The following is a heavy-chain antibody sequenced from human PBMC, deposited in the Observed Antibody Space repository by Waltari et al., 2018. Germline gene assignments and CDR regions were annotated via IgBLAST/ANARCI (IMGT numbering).Heavy chain of an antibody. CDR2: IRPQGSDT. D-gene: IGHD3-9*01. V-gene: IGHV3-74*03. J-gene: IGHJ4*02. CDR1: GFSFSSKW. CDR3: VRGSTDWRGIDY. Sequence: EVQLLESGGGFVQSGGSLRLSCVASGFSFSSKWMYWVRQPPGKGLVWVALIRPQGSDTLSEDSLGGRFTISRDNAVNTLSLQVDSLRAEDTGIYYCVRGSTDWRGIDYWGQGTLVTVSS.